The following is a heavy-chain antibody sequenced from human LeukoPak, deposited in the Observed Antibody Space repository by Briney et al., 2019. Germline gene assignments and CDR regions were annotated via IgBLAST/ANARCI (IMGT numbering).Heavy chain of an antibody. CDR2: IFYSGNT. CDR3: SRLCATDYYYYYYMDV. CDR1: GGSITSDNHY. D-gene: IGHD1-26*01. Sequence: PSETLSLTCTVSGGSITSDNHYWGWIRQSPGEASEWLGSIFYSGNTYYSPSLKSRVSISVDASKNQFSLKLSSVTAADTAVYYCSRLCATDYYYYYYMDVWGKGTTVTISS. V-gene: IGHV4-39*01. J-gene: IGHJ6*03.